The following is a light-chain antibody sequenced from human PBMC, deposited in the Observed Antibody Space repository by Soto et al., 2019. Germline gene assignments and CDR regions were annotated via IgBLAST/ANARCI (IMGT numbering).Light chain of an antibody. CDR1: QRGNSNF. V-gene: IGKV3-20*01. CDR3: KQYRTSPQLT. J-gene: IGKJ4*01. CDR2: AAS. Sequence: IVWTQFPGTLYLSPGERAALSCRASQRGNSNFVAWYHQKPGQAPRLLIYAASRRAPGIPDRFSGSGSGRDFTLNIIRHEPEDFAVYYCKQYRTSPQLTFGGGTRLAIK.